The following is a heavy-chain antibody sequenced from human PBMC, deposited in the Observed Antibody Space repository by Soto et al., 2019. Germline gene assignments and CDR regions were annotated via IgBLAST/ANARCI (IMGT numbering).Heavy chain of an antibody. D-gene: IGHD3-10*01. CDR3: ARDRYGSGPRGAFDI. Sequence: QVQLQESGPGLVKPSQTLSLTCTVSGGSISSGGYYWSWIRQHPGKGLEWIRYIYYSGSTYYNPSLKSRVTIAVDTSKNQFSLKLSSVTAADTAVYYCARDRYGSGPRGAFDIWGQGTMVTVSS. J-gene: IGHJ3*02. CDR2: IYYSGST. V-gene: IGHV4-31*03. CDR1: GGSISSGGYY.